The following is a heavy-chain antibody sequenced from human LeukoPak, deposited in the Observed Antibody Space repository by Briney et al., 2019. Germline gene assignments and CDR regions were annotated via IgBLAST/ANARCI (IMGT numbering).Heavy chain of an antibody. J-gene: IGHJ6*02. D-gene: IGHD3-10*01. Sequence: ASVKVSCKFSGYTLTELSMHWVRQAPGKGLEWMGGFDPEDGETIYAQKFQGRVTMTEDTSTDTAYMELSSLRSEDTAVYYCATGITMVRGVIRIQGDYGMDVWGQGTTVTVSS. CDR1: GYTLTELS. V-gene: IGHV1-24*01. CDR2: FDPEDGET. CDR3: ATGITMVRGVIRIQGDYGMDV.